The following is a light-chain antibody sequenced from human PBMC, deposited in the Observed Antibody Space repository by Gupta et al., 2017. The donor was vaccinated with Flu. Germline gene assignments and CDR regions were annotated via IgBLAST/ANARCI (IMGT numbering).Light chain of an antibody. CDR1: QSLVYSDGNTY. V-gene: IGKV2-30*01. CDR3: MQGTHSPPRT. J-gene: IGKJ5*01. CDR2: KVS. Sequence: VVLPKSPLSLPVTLGQPASISCRSSQSLVYSDGNTYLNWFQQKPGQSPRRLIYKVSNRDSGVPERRSSSGSGTEYTLKISSVEDEDVWVYYCMQGTHSPPRTFGQGTRLEIK.